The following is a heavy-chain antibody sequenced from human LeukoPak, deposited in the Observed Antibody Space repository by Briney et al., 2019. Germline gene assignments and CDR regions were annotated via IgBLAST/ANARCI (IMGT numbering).Heavy chain of an antibody. CDR3: ARDRVLADRLAGY. D-gene: IGHD6-6*01. CDR2: ISAYNGNK. CDR1: GYTFTSYG. V-gene: IGHV1-18*01. Sequence: ASVNVSCKSSGYTFTSYGISGVRQAPGQGLEWMGWISAYNGNKNYAQKLQGRVTMTTNTSTSTAYMELRSLRCDDTAVYYCARDRVLADRLAGYWGQGTLVTVSS. J-gene: IGHJ4*02.